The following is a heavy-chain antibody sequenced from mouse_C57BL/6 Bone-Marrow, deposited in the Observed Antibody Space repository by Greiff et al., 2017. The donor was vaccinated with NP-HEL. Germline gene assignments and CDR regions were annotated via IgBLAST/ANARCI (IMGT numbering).Heavy chain of an antibody. CDR2: IDPSDSYT. D-gene: IGHD1-1*01. V-gene: IGHV1-50*01. J-gene: IGHJ3*01. CDR1: GYTFTTYW. Sequence: VQLQQPGAELVKPGASVKLSCKASGYTFTTYWMQWVKQRPGQGLEWIGEIDPSDSYTNYNRKFKGKATLTVDTSSRTANMQLSSLTSEDSAVYYCARKAYYGRSYEFAYWGQGTLVTVSA. CDR3: ARKAYYGRSYEFAY.